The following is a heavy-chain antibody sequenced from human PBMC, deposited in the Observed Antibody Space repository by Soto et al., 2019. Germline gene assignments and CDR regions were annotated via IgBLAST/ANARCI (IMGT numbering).Heavy chain of an antibody. CDR1: GFTFSNYA. CDR2: TRSNGEYT. J-gene: IGHJ6*02. V-gene: IGHV3-23*01. CDR3: AKESMSVAVSASRVYGMDV. D-gene: IGHD6-6*01. Sequence: GGSLRLSCAVSGFTFSNYAMTWVRQAPGKGLEWVSTTRSNGEYTYYADSVKGRFTVSRDNSQNALFLEMSSLRAEDTAVYYCAKESMSVAVSASRVYGMDVWGQGTTVTVSS.